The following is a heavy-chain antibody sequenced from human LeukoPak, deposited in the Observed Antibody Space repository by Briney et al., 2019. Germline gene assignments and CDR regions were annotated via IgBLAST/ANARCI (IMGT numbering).Heavy chain of an antibody. CDR3: ATLSSGTSGWYYSDY. D-gene: IGHD6-19*01. Sequence: GESLKISCKGSGYSFSTSGIGWVRQMPGKGLEWMGIIYPGASDTRYSPSFQGQVTISADKSISTANLQWSSLKASDTAMYYCATLSSGTSGWYYSDYWGQGTLVSVSS. CDR2: IYPGASDT. CDR1: GYSFSTSG. V-gene: IGHV5-51*01. J-gene: IGHJ4*02.